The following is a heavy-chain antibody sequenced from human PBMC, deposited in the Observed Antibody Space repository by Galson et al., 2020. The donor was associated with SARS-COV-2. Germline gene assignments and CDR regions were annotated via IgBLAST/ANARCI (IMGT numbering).Heavy chain of an antibody. J-gene: IGHJ4*02. V-gene: IGHV4-34*01. D-gene: IGHD1-26*01. CDR3: ARGLNATGRFKGWDY. Sequence: SETLSLTCAVYGGSFSGYYWSWIRQPPGKGLEWIGEINHSGSTNYNPSLKSRVTISVDTSKNHFSLKLSSVTAADTAVYYCARGLNATGRFKGWDYWGQGTLVTVSS. CDR2: INHSGST. CDR1: GGSFSGYY.